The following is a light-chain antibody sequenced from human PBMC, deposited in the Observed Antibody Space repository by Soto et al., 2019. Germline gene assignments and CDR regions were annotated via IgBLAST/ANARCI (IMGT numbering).Light chain of an antibody. V-gene: IGLV2-11*01. CDR1: SSDVGGYNY. Sequence: QSALTQPRSGSGSPGQSVTISCSGTSSDVGGYNYVSWYQQHPGKAPKLMIFDVSKRPSGVPDRFSGYKSGNTASLTISGLQAEDEADYYCCSYAGTYVVCGGGTKLTVL. J-gene: IGLJ2*01. CDR2: DVS. CDR3: CSYAGTYVV.